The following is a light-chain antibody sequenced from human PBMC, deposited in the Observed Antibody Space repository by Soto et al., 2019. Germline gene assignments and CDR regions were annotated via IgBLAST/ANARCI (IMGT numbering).Light chain of an antibody. CDR3: QQYEDWPPIT. J-gene: IGKJ5*01. V-gene: IGKV3-15*01. CDR1: QSVSSY. CDR2: DAS. Sequence: EIVLTQSPATLSLSPGERATLFCRASQSVSSYLAWYQQKPGQAPRLLIYDASTRATGVPARFSGSGSATEFTLTISSLQSEDSAVYYCQQYEDWPPITFGQGTRLEIK.